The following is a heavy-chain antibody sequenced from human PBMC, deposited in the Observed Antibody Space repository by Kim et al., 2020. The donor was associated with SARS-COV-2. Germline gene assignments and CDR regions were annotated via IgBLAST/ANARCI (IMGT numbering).Heavy chain of an antibody. CDR2: MNPTSGNT. D-gene: IGHD3-3*01. CDR1: GYTFTTYK. V-gene: IGHV1-8*01. Sequence: PSVKVSCKASGYTFTTYKINWVRQATGQGLEWMGWMNPTSGNTGSAPNFQGRITMTRDTSISTAYMELSSLRSEDTAVYYCARALDSGKFFVDYWGQGTL. CDR3: ARALDSGKFFVDY. J-gene: IGHJ4*02.